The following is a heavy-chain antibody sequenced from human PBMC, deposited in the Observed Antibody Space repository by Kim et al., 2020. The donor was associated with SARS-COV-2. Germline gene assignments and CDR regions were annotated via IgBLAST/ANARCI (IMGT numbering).Heavy chain of an antibody. J-gene: IGHJ4*02. CDR3: ARKPRTYSEPFDY. Sequence: SETLSLTCTVSGGSISSYYWSWIRQPPGKGLEWIGYIYYSGSTNYNPSLKSRVTISVDTSKNQFSLKLSSVTAADTAVYYCARKPRTYSEPFDYWGQGTLVTVSS. CDR1: GGSISSYY. V-gene: IGHV4-59*13. D-gene: IGHD4-4*01. CDR2: IYYSGST.